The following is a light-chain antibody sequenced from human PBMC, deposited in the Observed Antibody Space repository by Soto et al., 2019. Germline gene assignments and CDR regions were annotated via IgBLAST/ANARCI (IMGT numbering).Light chain of an antibody. CDR3: QQYNRYLLT. CDR1: QSVRSW. CDR2: KAS. J-gene: IGKJ4*01. Sequence: DIQMTQSPSTLSASVGDRVTITCRASQSVRSWLGCYQQKPGKAPKLLIYKASTLERGVPSSFSGSRSASEFTLTISRLQLHDFATYYGQQYNRYLLTFGGGTRVET. V-gene: IGKV1-5*03.